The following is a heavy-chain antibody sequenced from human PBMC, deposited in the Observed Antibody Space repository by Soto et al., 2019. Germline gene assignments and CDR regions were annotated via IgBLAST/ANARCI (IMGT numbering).Heavy chain of an antibody. CDR2: ISGSGGST. CDR1: GFTFSSYA. Sequence: EVQLLESGGGLVQPGESLRLSCAASGFTFSSYAMGWVRQAPGKGLEWVSTISGSGGSTFYADSVKGRFTISRDNSKNTLYLQLTSLRAEDTAGYYCATPPSTASVDYWGQGPLVTVSS. J-gene: IGHJ4*02. V-gene: IGHV3-23*01. CDR3: ATPPSTASVDY.